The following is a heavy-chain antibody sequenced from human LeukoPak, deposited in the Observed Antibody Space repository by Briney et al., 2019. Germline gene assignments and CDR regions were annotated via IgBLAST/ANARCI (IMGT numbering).Heavy chain of an antibody. CDR2: IDNDGYNA. V-gene: IGHV3-74*01. CDR3: ARDRPHNWFDP. J-gene: IGHJ5*02. Sequence: GGSLRLSCAASGFTFNNQLMHWVRQAPGKGLEWVSRIDNDGYNAIYADSVKARFTVSRDNAKNTLYLQMNSLRVEDTAVYYCARDRPHNWFDPWGQGTPVTVSS. CDR1: GFTFNNQL.